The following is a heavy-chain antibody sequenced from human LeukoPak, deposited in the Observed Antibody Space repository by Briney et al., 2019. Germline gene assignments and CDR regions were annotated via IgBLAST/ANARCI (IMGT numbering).Heavy chain of an antibody. V-gene: IGHV1-2*02. Sequence: GAAVKVSCKASGYTFTGYYMHWVRQAPGQGLEWMGWVHPNSGGTKYAQKFQGRVTMTRDTSINTTYMELSRLGSDDTAVYYCARGSSSSWNYYFDSWGQGTLLTPSS. J-gene: IGHJ4*02. CDR2: VHPNSGGT. CDR3: ARGSSSSWNYYFDS. D-gene: IGHD6-13*01. CDR1: GYTFTGYY.